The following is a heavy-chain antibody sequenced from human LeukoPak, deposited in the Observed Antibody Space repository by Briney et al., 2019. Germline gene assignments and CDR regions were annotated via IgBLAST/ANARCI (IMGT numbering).Heavy chain of an antibody. CDR1: GFTFSSYW. V-gene: IGHV3-23*01. CDR2: ISGSGGST. J-gene: IGHJ4*02. Sequence: GGSLRLSCAASGFTFSSYWMHWVRQDPGKGLEWVSAISGSGGSTYYADSVKGRFTISRDNSKNTLYLQMNSLRAEDTAVYYCAKDRYSSSWYNPLFDYWGQGTLVTVSS. D-gene: IGHD6-13*01. CDR3: AKDRYSSSWYNPLFDY.